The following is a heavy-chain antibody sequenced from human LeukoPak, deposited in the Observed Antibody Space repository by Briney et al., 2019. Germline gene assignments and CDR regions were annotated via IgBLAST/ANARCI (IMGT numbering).Heavy chain of an antibody. CDR1: GGIFGTYG. Sequence: SVRVSCKASGGIFGTYGISWVRQAPGQGLEWVGGIIPIFGKTDYAQKFQGRVTITTDESTTTAYLELSRLRSEDTAVYYCAGTPLLTGQFCYMDVWDKGTTVTVSS. D-gene: IGHD3-9*01. CDR2: IIPIFGKT. CDR3: AGTPLLTGQFCYMDV. J-gene: IGHJ6*03. V-gene: IGHV1-69*05.